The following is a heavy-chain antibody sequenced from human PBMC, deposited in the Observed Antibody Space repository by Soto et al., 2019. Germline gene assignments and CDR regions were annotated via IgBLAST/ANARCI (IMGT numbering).Heavy chain of an antibody. Sequence: PSETLSVTCTVSGGSISIGDYYWSWIRQPPGKGIQWIGYIYYSGSTYYNPSLKSRVTISVDTSKDQFSLKLSSVTAADTAVYYCARAGVADYGSGSYYGPWFDSWGQGTMVTVSS. D-gene: IGHD3-10*01. V-gene: IGHV4-30-4*01. CDR1: GGSISIGDYY. CDR3: ARAGVADYGSGSYYGPWFDS. J-gene: IGHJ5*01. CDR2: IYYSGST.